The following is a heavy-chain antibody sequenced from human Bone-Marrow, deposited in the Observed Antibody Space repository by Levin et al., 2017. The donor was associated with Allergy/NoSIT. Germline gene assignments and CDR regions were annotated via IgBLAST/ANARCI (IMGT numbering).Heavy chain of an antibody. CDR2: IITLYATA. V-gene: IGHV1-69*06. CDR1: GGTFSSYS. D-gene: IGHD3-22*01. Sequence: SVKVSCKASGGTFSSYSINWVRQAPGQGLEWMGGIITLYATANYAQQFQGRVTITADTSTSTAHMELSSLRSEDTAVYYCAQQRYFDSSGYFYESLNWGQGTLVTVSS. J-gene: IGHJ4*02. CDR3: AQQRYFDSSGYFYESLN.